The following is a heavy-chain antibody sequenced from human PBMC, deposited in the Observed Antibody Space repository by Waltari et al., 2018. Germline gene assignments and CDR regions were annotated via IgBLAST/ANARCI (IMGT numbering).Heavy chain of an antibody. V-gene: IGHV4-39*01. CDR3: ARRGVSDFDYYFDS. J-gene: IGHJ4*02. D-gene: IGHD3-10*01. CDR1: GDSVSNSGYY. Sequence: QLQLQESGPGLVKPSETLSLSCTVSGDSVSNSGYYWTWIRQPPGKGLEWIGTIFYSGSTSHNPPLKSRVTMAVDTSKSQFSLNLSSVTAADTAVYYCARRGVSDFDYYFDSWGQGTLVTVSA. CDR2: IFYSGST.